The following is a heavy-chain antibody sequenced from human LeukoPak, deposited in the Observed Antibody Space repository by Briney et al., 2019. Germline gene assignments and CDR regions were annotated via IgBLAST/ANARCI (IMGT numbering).Heavy chain of an antibody. V-gene: IGHV3-33*01. CDR2: IWDDGSNK. J-gene: IGHJ4*02. CDR1: GFTFSIYG. Sequence: GGSLRLSCAASGFTFSIYGMHWVRQAPGKGLEWVAVIWDDGSNKDCVDSVKGRFTISRDNSKNTLYLQMNSLRAEDTAVYYCARNFDYWGQGTLVTVSS. CDR3: ARNFDY.